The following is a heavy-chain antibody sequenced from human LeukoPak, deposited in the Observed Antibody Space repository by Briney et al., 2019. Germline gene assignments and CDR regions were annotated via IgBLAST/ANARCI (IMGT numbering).Heavy chain of an antibody. CDR3: PRAAPNYVGNSWFDY. D-gene: IGHD4-23*01. CDR2: ISSSSSDI. V-gene: IGHV3-21*01. J-gene: IGHJ4*02. Sequence: GGSLRLSCAASGFTFSSYSMNWVRQAPGKGLEWVSSISSSSSDIYYADSVKGRFNISSDNAKNSLYLQRNSLRAEETAVYYCPRAAPNYVGNSWFDYWGQGTLVTVSS. CDR1: GFTFSSYS.